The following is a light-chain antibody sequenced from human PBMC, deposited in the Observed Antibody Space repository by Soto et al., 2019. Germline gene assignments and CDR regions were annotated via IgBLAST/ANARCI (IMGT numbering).Light chain of an antibody. CDR3: FSYAGSSTWV. CDR2: EVT. CDR1: RSDIGSYNS. V-gene: IGLV2-23*02. J-gene: IGLJ3*02. Sequence: QSVLTEPASVSVSPGQSITISCTGTRSDIGSYNSIAWYQQHPGKAPRVMIFEVTKRPSGISNRFSGSKSGSTASLTISGLQAEDEADYFCFSYAGSSTWVFGGGTKVTV.